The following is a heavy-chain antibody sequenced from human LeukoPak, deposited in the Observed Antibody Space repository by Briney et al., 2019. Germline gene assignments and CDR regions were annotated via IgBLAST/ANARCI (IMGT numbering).Heavy chain of an antibody. V-gene: IGHV1-2*02. CDR1: GYTFTGYY. J-gene: IGHJ4*02. CDR2: INPNSGGT. Sequence: ASVKVSCKASGYTFTGYYMHWVRQAPGQGLEWMGWINPNSGGTNYAQKFQGRVTMTRDTSISTAYMKLSRLRSDDTAVYYCAKDTAMAYYFDYWGQGTLVTVSS. CDR3: AKDTAMAYYFDY. D-gene: IGHD5-18*01.